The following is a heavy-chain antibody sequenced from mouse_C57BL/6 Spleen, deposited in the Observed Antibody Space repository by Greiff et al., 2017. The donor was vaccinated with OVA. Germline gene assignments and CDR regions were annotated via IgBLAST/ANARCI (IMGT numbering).Heavy chain of an antibody. CDR3: ANYGSSYGNAMDY. CDR2: IHPNSGST. J-gene: IGHJ4*01. CDR1: GYTFTSYW. V-gene: IGHV1-64*01. D-gene: IGHD1-1*01. Sequence: QVQLQQSGAELVKPGASVKLSCKASGYTFTSYWMHWVKQRPGQGLEWIGMIHPNSGSTNYNEKFKSKATLTVDKSSSTAYMQLSSLTSEDSAVYYCANYGSSYGNAMDYWGQGTSVTVSS.